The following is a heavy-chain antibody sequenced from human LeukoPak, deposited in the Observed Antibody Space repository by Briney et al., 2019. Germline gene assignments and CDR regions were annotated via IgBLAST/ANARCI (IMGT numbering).Heavy chain of an antibody. CDR2: IKQDGSEK. J-gene: IGHJ3*02. Sequence: GGSLRLSRAASGFTFSSYWMSWVRQAPGKGLEWVANIKQDGSEKYYVDSVKGRFTISRDNAKNSLYLQMNSLRAEDTAVYYCARDRYRLVPYDAFDIWGQGTMVTVSS. D-gene: IGHD1-1*01. CDR3: ARDRYRLVPYDAFDI. V-gene: IGHV3-7*01. CDR1: GFTFSSYW.